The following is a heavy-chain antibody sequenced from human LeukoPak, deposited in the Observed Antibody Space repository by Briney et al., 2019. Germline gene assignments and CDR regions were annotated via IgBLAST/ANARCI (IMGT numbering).Heavy chain of an antibody. CDR3: ARDPPYPAIDYGMDV. CDR2: INPNSGGT. CDR1: GYTFTGYY. Sequence: GASVKVSCKASGYTFTGYYMHWVRQAPGQGLEWMGWINPNSGGTNYAQKFQGRVTMTRDTSISTAYMELSRLRSDDTAVYYCARDPPYPAIDYGMDVWGQGTTVTVSS. J-gene: IGHJ6*02. V-gene: IGHV1-2*02.